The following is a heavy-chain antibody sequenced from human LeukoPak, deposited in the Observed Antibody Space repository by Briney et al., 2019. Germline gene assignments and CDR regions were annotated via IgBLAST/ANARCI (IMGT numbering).Heavy chain of an antibody. D-gene: IGHD3-10*01. J-gene: IGHJ4*02. CDR1: GGSISSYY. CDR3: ARGTMVRGVTLPNTFDY. CDR2: GDYSGGT. Sequence: SETLSLTCSVSGGSISSYYWSWIRQPPGKGLEWIASGDYSGGTYYNPSLESRVAISADMSKNQFSLKLSSVTAADTAVYYCARGTMVRGVTLPNTFDYSGQGTLVTVSS. V-gene: IGHV4-59*12.